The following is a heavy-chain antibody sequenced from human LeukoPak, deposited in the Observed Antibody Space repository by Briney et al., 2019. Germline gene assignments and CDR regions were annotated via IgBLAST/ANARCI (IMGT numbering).Heavy chain of an antibody. J-gene: IGHJ4*02. CDR3: AKEPYSGSQLLDY. CDR2: ISTSGGST. V-gene: IGHV3-23*01. Sequence: GGSLRLSCAASGFTFSSRAMSWVRQAPGKGLEWVSAISTSGGSTYYADSVKGRFTISRDNSKHTLYLQMNSLRAEDTAVYYCAKEPYSGSQLLDYWGQGTLVTVSS. CDR1: GFTFSSRA. D-gene: IGHD1-26*01.